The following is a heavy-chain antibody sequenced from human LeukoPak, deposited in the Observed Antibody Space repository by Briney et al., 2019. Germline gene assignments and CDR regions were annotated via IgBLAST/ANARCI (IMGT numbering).Heavy chain of an antibody. Sequence: GGSLRLSCAASGFTFSNYWMNWVRQAPGKGLEWVANIKQDGSEKYYVDSVKGRFTISRDNAKNSLFLQMNSLRAEDTAVYYCATDRSVGATYRFDHWGQGTLVTVSS. V-gene: IGHV3-7*01. D-gene: IGHD1-26*01. J-gene: IGHJ4*02. CDR3: ATDRSVGATYRFDH. CDR1: GFTFSNYW. CDR2: IKQDGSEK.